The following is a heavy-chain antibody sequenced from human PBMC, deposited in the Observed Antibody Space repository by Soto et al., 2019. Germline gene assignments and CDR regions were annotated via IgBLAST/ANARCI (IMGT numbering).Heavy chain of an antibody. CDR2: ISSSDGSR. CDR1: GFTFRNDA. J-gene: IGHJ1*01. Sequence: EVQLLESGGGLVQPGGSLRLSCVTSGFTFRNDAMYWVRQAPGKGLEWVSSISSSDGSRYYADSVTGRLPISRDNSKNTVYTHMYSLRVEDMAVYYCTKEWSKEGAWGQWTLVTVSS. V-gene: IGHV3-23*01. D-gene: IGHD2-15*01. CDR3: TKEWSKEGA.